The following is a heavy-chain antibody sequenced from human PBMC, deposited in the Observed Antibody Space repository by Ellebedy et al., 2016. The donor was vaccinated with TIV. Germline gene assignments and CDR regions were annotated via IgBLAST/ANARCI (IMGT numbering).Heavy chain of an antibody. CDR2: TYYKSKWYN. Sequence: SQTLSLTXXISGDSVSSNSVAWNWIRQSPSRGLEWLGRTYYKSKWYNDYAVSVRSRIAINPDTSKNHFSLQLNSVTLEDTAVYYCARGVWNVHYYMDVWGTGTPVTVSS. J-gene: IGHJ6*03. CDR1: GDSVSSNSVA. CDR3: ARGVWNVHYYMDV. D-gene: IGHD1-1*01. V-gene: IGHV6-1*01.